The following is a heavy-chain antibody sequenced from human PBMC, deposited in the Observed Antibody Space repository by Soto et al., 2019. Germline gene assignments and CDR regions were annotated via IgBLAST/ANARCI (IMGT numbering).Heavy chain of an antibody. D-gene: IGHD4-17*01. J-gene: IGHJ3*02. CDR1: GYTFTSYG. V-gene: IGHV1-18*01. CDR3: ARDFRPRLAHDAFDI. Sequence: ASVKVSCKASGYTFTSYGISWVRQAPGQGLEWMGWISAYNGNTNYAQKLQGRVTMTTDTSTSTAYMELRSLGSDDTAVYYCARDFRPRLAHDAFDIWGQGTMVTVSS. CDR2: ISAYNGNT.